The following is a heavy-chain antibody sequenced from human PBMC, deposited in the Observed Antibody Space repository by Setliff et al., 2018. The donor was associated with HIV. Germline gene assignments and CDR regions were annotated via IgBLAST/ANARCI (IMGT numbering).Heavy chain of an antibody. CDR2: MHYNEKT. V-gene: IGHV4-39*01. D-gene: IGHD3-22*01. CDR1: DGSVSSTGYS. CDR3: ASRVYYYDSNNFLREEGFDP. Sequence: PSETLSLTCTVSDGSVSSTGYSWGWIRQAPGKGLEWIGSMHYNEKTYYSPSLKSRVTISIDTSKNQFSLNLTSVTAADSAVYYCASRVYYYDSNNFLREEGFDPWGQGTLVTVSS. J-gene: IGHJ5*02.